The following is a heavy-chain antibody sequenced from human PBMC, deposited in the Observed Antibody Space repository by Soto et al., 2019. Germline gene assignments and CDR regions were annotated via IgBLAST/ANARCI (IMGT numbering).Heavy chain of an antibody. V-gene: IGHV5-51*01. CDR2: IYPGDSDT. J-gene: IGHJ6*03. CDR1: GYSFTSYW. D-gene: IGHD2-2*01. Sequence: GESLKISCKGSGYSFTSYWIGWVRQMPGKGLEWMGIIYPGDSDTRYSPSFQGQVTISADKSISTAYLQWSSLKASDTAMYYCARHRQVVVVPAAIRNYYMDVWGKGTTVTVSS. CDR3: ARHRQVVVVPAAIRNYYMDV.